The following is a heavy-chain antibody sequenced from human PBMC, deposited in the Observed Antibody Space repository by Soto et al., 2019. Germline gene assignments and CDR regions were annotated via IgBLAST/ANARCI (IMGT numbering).Heavy chain of an antibody. V-gene: IGHV5-51*01. J-gene: IGHJ6*02. CDR3: ARTLLIPNYYDSRGYYPEVPGHLSDGMDV. CDR1: GYSFTSYW. CDR2: IYPGDSDT. D-gene: IGHD3-22*01. Sequence: GESLKISCKGSGYSFTSYWIGWVRQMPGKGLEWMGIIYPGDSDTRYSPSFQGQVPISADKSISTAYLQWSSLKASDTAMYYCARTLLIPNYYDSRGYYPEVPGHLSDGMDVWGQGTTVTLSS.